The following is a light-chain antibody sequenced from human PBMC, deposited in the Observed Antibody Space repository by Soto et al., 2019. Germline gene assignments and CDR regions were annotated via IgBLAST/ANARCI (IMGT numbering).Light chain of an antibody. Sequence: QSVLTQPPSASGSPGQSVTISCTGTSSDVGAYDYVSWFQQRPGSAPKLMIYEVTERPSGVPLRFSGSKSGNTASLPVSGLRAEDEADYYCQSYDSSLSGYVFGTGTKVT. V-gene: IGLV2-8*01. J-gene: IGLJ1*01. CDR3: QSYDSSLSGYV. CDR2: EVT. CDR1: SSDVGAYDY.